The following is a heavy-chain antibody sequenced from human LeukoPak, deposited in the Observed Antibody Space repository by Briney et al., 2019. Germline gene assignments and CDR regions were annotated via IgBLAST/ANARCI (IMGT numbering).Heavy chain of an antibody. Sequence: PSETLSRTCAVYGGSFSGYYWSWIRQPPGKGLEWIGEINHSGSTNYNPSLKSRVTISVDTSKNQFSLKLSSVTAADTAVYYCARGPDIVVVPAAPSRDYWGQGTLVTVSS. CDR1: GGSFSGYY. CDR2: INHSGST. J-gene: IGHJ4*02. D-gene: IGHD2-2*01. CDR3: ARGPDIVVVPAAPSRDY. V-gene: IGHV4-34*01.